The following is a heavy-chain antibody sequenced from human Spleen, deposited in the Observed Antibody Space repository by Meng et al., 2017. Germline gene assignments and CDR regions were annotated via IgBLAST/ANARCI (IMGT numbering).Heavy chain of an antibody. CDR1: GCSISSTNW. D-gene: IGHD2-21*02. CDR3: ARGSRAAGDCRFDN. CDR2: IYHSGST. V-gene: IGHV4-4*02. J-gene: IGHJ4*02. Sequence: QARLPASGPGLVTPSWTLSLACAVSGCSISSTNWWSWVRQPPGKGLEWIGDIYHSGSTTYNPSLKSRLTISVDKSKHQFSLILTSVTAADTAVYFCARGSRAAGDCRFDNWGQGTLVTVSS.